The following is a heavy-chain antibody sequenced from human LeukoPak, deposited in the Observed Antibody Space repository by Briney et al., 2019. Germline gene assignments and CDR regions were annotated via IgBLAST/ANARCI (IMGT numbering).Heavy chain of an antibody. Sequence: PSETLSLTCTVSGGSISSSSYYWGWIRQPPGKGLEWIGSIYYSGSTYYNPSLKSRVTISVDTSKNQFSLKLSSVTAADTAVYYCAESTLNAFDIWGQGTMVTVSS. J-gene: IGHJ3*02. V-gene: IGHV4-39*07. CDR1: GGSISSSSYY. D-gene: IGHD3-16*01. CDR2: IYYSGST. CDR3: AESTLNAFDI.